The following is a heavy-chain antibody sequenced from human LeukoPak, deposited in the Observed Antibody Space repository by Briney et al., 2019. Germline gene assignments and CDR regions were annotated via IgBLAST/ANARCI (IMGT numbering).Heavy chain of an antibody. J-gene: IGHJ4*02. CDR3: AREATWGQWYFDL. CDR1: GFSFHDHG. CDR2: IAADGGVK. D-gene: IGHD6-19*01. V-gene: IGHV3-30*03. Sequence: PGTSLRLSRAASGFSFHDHGMDWVRQAPGKGLEWVAVIAADGGVKQYADSVKGRFSLSRDNSKNTVSLQMNGLTAEDTAVYYCAREATWGQWYFDLWGQGAPVTVSS.